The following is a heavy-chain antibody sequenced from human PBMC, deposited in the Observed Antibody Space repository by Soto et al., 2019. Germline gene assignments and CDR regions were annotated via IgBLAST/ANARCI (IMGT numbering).Heavy chain of an antibody. V-gene: IGHV3-33*03. J-gene: IGHJ4*02. CDR3: AKDGLSDSPSAIDY. CDR2: IWYDGSKK. D-gene: IGHD6-13*01. Sequence: GGSLRLSCATSGFIFENFGMHWVRQAPGKGLEWVAAIWYDGSKKYYVDSVKGRFTISRDTSKTTVYLQMNSLRVEDTALYYCAKDGLSDSPSAIDYWGQGTRVTVSS. CDR1: GFIFENFG.